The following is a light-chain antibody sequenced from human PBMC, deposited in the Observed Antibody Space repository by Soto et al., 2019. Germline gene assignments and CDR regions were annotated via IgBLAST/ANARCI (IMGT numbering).Light chain of an antibody. CDR2: GNS. CDR3: QSFDSGLSGSV. CDR1: SSNIGAGYD. V-gene: IGLV1-40*01. Sequence: QTVVTQPPSVSGAPGQRVTISCTGSSSNIGAGYDVHWYQQLPGTAPKLLIYGNSNRPSGVPDRFSGSKSGTSASLVITGLQAEDEADYYCQSFDSGLSGSVFGGGTKLTVL. J-gene: IGLJ2*01.